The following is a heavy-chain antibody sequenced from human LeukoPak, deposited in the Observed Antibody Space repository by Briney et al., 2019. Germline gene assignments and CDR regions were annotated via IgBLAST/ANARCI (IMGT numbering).Heavy chain of an antibody. CDR3: AKDSPYIVGATGLDY. Sequence: GGSLRLSCAASGFTFSSYGMHWVRQAPGKGLEWVAFIRYDGSNKYYADSVKGRFTISRDNSKNTLYLQMNSLRAEDTAVYYCAKDSPYIVGATGLDYWGQGTLVTVSS. CDR2: IRYDGSNK. D-gene: IGHD1-26*01. CDR1: GFTFSSYG. V-gene: IGHV3-30*02. J-gene: IGHJ4*02.